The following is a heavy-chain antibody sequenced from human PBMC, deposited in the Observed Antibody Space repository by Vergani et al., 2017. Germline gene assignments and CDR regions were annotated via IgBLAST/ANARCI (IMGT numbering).Heavy chain of an antibody. V-gene: IGHV1-69*01. CDR1: GGTFSSNA. D-gene: IGHD3-22*01. CDR2: IIPIFGTA. CDR3: ARQYYYDSSGYSPYYFYYYHMDV. Sequence: QVQLVQSGAEVKKPGSSVKVSCKASGGTFSSNAISWVRRAPGQGLEWMGGIIPIFGTANYAQKFQGRVTITADESTSTAYMELSSLRSEDTAVYYCARQYYYDSSGYSPYYFYYYHMDVWGKGTTVTVSS. J-gene: IGHJ6*03.